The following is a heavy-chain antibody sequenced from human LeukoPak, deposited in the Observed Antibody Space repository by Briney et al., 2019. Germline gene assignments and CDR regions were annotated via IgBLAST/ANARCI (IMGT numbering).Heavy chain of an antibody. Sequence: SETLSLTCSVSGGSISSYYWSWTRQPPGKGLEWIGYMYYSGTTNYNPSLKSRVTISKDVSKNQFSLRLTSVTAADTAVYYCARVGGAPLGAFDIWGQGTMVTVSS. V-gene: IGHV4-59*01. CDR2: MYYSGTT. J-gene: IGHJ3*02. CDR3: ARVGGAPLGAFDI. D-gene: IGHD3-16*01. CDR1: GGSISSYY.